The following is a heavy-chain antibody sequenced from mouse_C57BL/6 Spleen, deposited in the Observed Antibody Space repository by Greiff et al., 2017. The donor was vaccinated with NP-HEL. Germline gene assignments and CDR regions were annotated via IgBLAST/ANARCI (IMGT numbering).Heavy chain of an antibody. CDR3: ARSGGNYRHWYFDV. Sequence: QVQLKQPGTELVKPGASVKLSCKASGYTFTSYWMHWVKQRPGQGLEWIGNINPSNGGTNYNEKFKSKATLTVDKSSSTAYMQLSSLTSEDSAVYYCARSGGNYRHWYFDVWGTGTTVTVSS. CDR1: GYTFTSYW. D-gene: IGHD2-1*01. J-gene: IGHJ1*03. CDR2: INPSNGGT. V-gene: IGHV1-53*01.